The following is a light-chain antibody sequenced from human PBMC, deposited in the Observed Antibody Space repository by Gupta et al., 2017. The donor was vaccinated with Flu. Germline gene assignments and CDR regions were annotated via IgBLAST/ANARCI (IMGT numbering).Light chain of an antibody. CDR1: QSLLHSNGYNY. Sequence: DIVMTQSPLSLPVTPGEPASISCRSSQSLLHSNGYNYLDWYLQKPGQSPQLLIYLGSNRASGVPDRFSGSGSGTDFTLKISSVEAEDVGVYYCIQAIQPPPCTFGQGTKLEIK. V-gene: IGKV2-28*01. J-gene: IGKJ2*02. CDR2: LGS. CDR3: IQAIQPPPCT.